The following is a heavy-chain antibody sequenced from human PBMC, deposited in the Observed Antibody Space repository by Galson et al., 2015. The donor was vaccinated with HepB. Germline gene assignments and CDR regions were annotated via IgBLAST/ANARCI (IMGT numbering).Heavy chain of an antibody. CDR3: AKEPNRFVSAWYYLN. CDR2: VSHDGSVT. Sequence: SLRLSCAASGFTFNDYGMHWVRQAPGKGLERVGVVSHDGSVTYYTDSVKGRFTISRDNSNNALYLQMDSLRPDDTAVYYCAKEPNRFVSAWYYLNWGQGTLVTVSS. CDR1: GFTFNDYG. V-gene: IGHV3-30*18. J-gene: IGHJ4*02. D-gene: IGHD6-19*01.